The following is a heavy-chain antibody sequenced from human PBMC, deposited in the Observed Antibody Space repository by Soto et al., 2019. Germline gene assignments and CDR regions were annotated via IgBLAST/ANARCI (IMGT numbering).Heavy chain of an antibody. CDR2: ISSSSSTI. J-gene: IGHJ5*02. CDR1: GFTFSSYS. D-gene: IGHD2-2*01. V-gene: IGHV3-48*01. Sequence: EVQLVESGGGLVQPGGSLRLSCAASGFTFSSYSMNWVRQAPGKGLEWVSYISSSSSTIYYADSVKGRFTISRDNAKNSLYLQMNSLRAEDTAVYYCARVIDQLLSKNWFDPWGQGTLVTVSS. CDR3: ARVIDQLLSKNWFDP.